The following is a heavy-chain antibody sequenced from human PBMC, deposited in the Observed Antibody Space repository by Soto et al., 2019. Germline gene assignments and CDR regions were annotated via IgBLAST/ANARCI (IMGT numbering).Heavy chain of an antibody. V-gene: IGHV4-59*12. CDR1: GGSIRSYY. Sequence: QVQLQESGPGLVKPSETLSLTCTVSGGSIRSYYWSWIRQPPGKGLEWIGYVYHSGTTNYNPSLKSRVTISVDTSKSQFSLKLSSVTAADTAVYYCARLTDVVVVPAAGFDYWGQGTLVTVSS. CDR3: ARLTDVVVVPAAGFDY. CDR2: VYHSGTT. J-gene: IGHJ4*02. D-gene: IGHD2-2*01.